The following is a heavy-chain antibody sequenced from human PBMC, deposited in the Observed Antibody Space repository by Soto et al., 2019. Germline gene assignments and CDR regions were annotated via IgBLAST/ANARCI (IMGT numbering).Heavy chain of an antibody. CDR3: TRYCSGGSCYGDFVY. J-gene: IGHJ4*02. V-gene: IGHV3-73*01. CDR1: GFTFSGSA. D-gene: IGHD2-15*01. CDR2: IRSKASNHAT. Sequence: GSLRLSCAASGFTFSGSAIHWVRQASGKGLEWVGRIRSKASNHATTYAASVQGRFTISRDDSRNTAYLQMNSLQTEDTAVYYCTRYCSGGSCYGDFVYWGQGTLVTVSS.